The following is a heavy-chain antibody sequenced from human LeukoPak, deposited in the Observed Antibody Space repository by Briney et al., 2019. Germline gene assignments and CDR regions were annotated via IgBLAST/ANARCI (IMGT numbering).Heavy chain of an antibody. J-gene: IGHJ6*02. CDR2: INHSGST. Sequence: SETLSLTCAVYGGSFSGYYWSWIRPPPGKGLEWIGEINHSGSTNYNPSLKSRVTISVDTSKNQFSLKLSSVTAADTAVYYWARENYYGSGSYYPYYYYGMDVWGQGTTVTVSS. CDR1: GGSFSGYY. V-gene: IGHV4-34*01. CDR3: ARENYYGSGSYYPYYYYGMDV. D-gene: IGHD3-10*01.